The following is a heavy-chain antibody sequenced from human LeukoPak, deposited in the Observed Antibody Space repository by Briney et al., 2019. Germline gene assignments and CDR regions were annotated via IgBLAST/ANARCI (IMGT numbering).Heavy chain of an antibody. V-gene: IGHV1-2*02. J-gene: IGHJ4*02. CDR2: INPNSGGT. D-gene: IGHD6-13*01. CDR1: GYTFTRYY. CDR3: ARSLYSSSWYRELDY. Sequence: GASVKVSCKASGYTFTRYYMHWVRQAPGQGLEWMGWINPNSGGTNYAQKFQGRVTMTRDTSISTAYMELSRLRSDDTAVYYCARSLYSSSWYRELDYWGQGTLATVSS.